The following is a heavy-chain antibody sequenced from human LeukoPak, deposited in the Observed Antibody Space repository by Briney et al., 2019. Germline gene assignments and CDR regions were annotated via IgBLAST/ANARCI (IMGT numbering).Heavy chain of an antibody. D-gene: IGHD2-2*01. Sequence: GSLRLSSAASGFTFSSYAMSWVRQAPGKGLEWVSAIRGSGGTTHYADSVKGRFTISRDDSKNTLYLQMNSLRAEDTAAYYCAKGYSTSWLPFFDYWGQGTLVTVSS. CDR1: GFTFSSYA. V-gene: IGHV3-23*01. CDR3: AKGYSTSWLPFFDY. CDR2: IRGSGGTT. J-gene: IGHJ4*02.